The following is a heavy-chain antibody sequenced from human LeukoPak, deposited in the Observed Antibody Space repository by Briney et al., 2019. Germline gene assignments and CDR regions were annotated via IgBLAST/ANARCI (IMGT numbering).Heavy chain of an antibody. J-gene: IGHJ3*02. CDR1: GGSISSGAYY. V-gene: IGHV4-30-2*01. Sequence: SQTLSLTCTVSGGSISSGAYYWSWIRQPPGKGLEWIGYIYHSGSTYYNPSLKSRVTLSVDRSKNQFSLKLSSVTAADTAVYYCARGDIVVVPASRAFDIWGQGTLVTVSS. D-gene: IGHD2-2*01. CDR2: IYHSGST. CDR3: ARGDIVVVPASRAFDI.